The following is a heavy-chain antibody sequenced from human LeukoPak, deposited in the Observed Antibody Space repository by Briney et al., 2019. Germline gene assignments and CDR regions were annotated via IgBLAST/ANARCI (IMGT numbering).Heavy chain of an antibody. CDR1: GGTFSSYA. D-gene: IGHD1-26*01. CDR3: ATAVDQNSGSYQLDY. CDR2: IIPIFGTA. Sequence: ASVKVSCKASGGTFSSYAISWVRQAPGQGLEWMGGIIPIFGTANYAQKFQGRVTITADESTSTAYMELSSLRSEDTAVYYCATAVDQNSGSYQLDYWGQGTLVTVSS. V-gene: IGHV1-69*13. J-gene: IGHJ4*02.